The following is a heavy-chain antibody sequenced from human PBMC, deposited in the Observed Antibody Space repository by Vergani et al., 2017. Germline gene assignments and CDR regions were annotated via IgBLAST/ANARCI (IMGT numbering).Heavy chain of an antibody. Sequence: EVNLVESGGGLVQLGGSLRPSCAASGFTFRNYIMHWVRQTPGRGLEYVSGISRVGGDKYHANSVRGRFTISRDNSKNTVYLQMGSLETEDTAVYYCARGGARGTTLSTTWFDSWGQGTLVTVSS. CDR2: ISRVGGDK. CDR1: GFTFRNYI. CDR3: ARGGARGTTLSTTWFDS. D-gene: IGHD1-1*01. J-gene: IGHJ5*01. V-gene: IGHV3-64*01.